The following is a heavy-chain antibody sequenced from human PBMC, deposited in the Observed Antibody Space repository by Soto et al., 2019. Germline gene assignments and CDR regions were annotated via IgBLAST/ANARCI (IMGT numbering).Heavy chain of an antibody. CDR1: GGSFSGYY. V-gene: IGHV4-34*01. D-gene: IGHD3-10*01. CDR3: ARGRGVRGVAYYYYYYMDV. CDR2: INHSGST. J-gene: IGHJ6*03. Sequence: QVQLQQWGAGLLKPSETLSLTCAVYGGSFSGYYWSWIRQPPGKGLEWIGEINHSGSTNYNPFLKSRVTISVDTSKNQFSLKLSSVTAADTAVYYCARGRGVRGVAYYYYYYMDVWGKGTTVTVSS.